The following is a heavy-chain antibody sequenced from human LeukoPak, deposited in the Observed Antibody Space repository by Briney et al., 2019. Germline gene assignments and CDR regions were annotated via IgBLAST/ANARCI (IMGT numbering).Heavy chain of an antibody. CDR3: ARVGFRSYSSGWYWFDP. Sequence: GGSLRLSCAASGFTFSSYAMHWVRQAPGKGLEWVAVISYDGSNKYYADFVKGRFTISRDNSKNTLYLQMNSLRAEDTAVYYCARVGFRSYSSGWYWFDPWGQGTLVTVSS. CDR1: GFTFSSYA. D-gene: IGHD6-19*01. J-gene: IGHJ5*02. CDR2: ISYDGSNK. V-gene: IGHV3-30*04.